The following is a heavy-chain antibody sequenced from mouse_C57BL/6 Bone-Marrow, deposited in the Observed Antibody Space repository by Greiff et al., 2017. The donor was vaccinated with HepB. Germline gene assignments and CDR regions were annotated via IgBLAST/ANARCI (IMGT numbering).Heavy chain of an antibody. CDR1: GYTFTSYW. CDR2: IYPGSGST. J-gene: IGHJ1*03. V-gene: IGHV1-55*01. CDR3: SRSGITTVVVDWYFDV. Sequence: QVQLQQPGAELVKPGASVKMSCKASGYTFTSYWITWVKQRPGQGLEWMGDIYPGSGSTNYNEKFKSKATLTVDTSSSTAYMQLSSLTSEDSAVYYCSRSGITTVVVDWYFDVWGTGTTVTVSS. D-gene: IGHD1-1*01.